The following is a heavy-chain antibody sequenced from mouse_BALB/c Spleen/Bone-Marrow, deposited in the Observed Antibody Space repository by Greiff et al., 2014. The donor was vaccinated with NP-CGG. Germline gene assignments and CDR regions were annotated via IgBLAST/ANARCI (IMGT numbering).Heavy chain of an antibody. CDR2: IYPGDGDT. CDR1: GYAFSSYW. V-gene: IGHV1-80*01. Sequence: VQLQQSGAELVRPGSSVEIYCKASGYAFSSYWMNWVKQRPGQGLEWIGQIYPGDGDTNYNGKFKGKATLTADKSSSTAYMQLSSLTSEDSAVYFCARGVPMDYWGQGTSVTVSS. J-gene: IGHJ4*01. CDR3: ARGVPMDY.